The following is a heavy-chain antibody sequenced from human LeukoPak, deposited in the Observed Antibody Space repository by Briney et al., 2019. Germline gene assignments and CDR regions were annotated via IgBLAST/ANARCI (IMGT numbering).Heavy chain of an antibody. CDR3: ATFPTTVVTPDYFDY. D-gene: IGHD4-23*01. J-gene: IGHJ4*02. Sequence: GGSLRVSCAASGFTFSSYAMSWVRQAPGKGLEWVSAISGSGGSTYYADSVKGRFTISRDNSKNTLYLQMNSLRAEDTAVYYCATFPTTVVTPDYFDYWGQGTLVTVSS. CDR1: GFTFSSYA. CDR2: ISGSGGST. V-gene: IGHV3-23*01.